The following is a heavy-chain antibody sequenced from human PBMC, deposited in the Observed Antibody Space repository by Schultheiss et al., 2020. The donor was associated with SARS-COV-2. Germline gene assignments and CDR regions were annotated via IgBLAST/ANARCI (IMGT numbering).Heavy chain of an antibody. D-gene: IGHD3-10*01. Sequence: GGSLRLSCAASGFTFSSYSMNWVRQAPGKGLEWVSSISSSNGYIYYADSVKGRFTISRDNAKNSLYLQMNSLRAEDTGVYYCTRAVPSDYWGQGTLVTVSS. CDR2: ISSSNGYI. J-gene: IGHJ4*02. V-gene: IGHV3-21*01. CDR3: TRAVPSDY. CDR1: GFTFSSYS.